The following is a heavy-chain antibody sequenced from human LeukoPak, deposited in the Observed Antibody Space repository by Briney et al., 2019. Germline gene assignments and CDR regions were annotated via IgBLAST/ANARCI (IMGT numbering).Heavy chain of an antibody. Sequence: SVKVSCKASGGTFSSYAISSVRQAPGQGLEWMGGIVPIFGTANYAQKFQGRVTITTDESTSTAYMELSSLRSEDTAVYYCATTGGTYYFDYWGQGTLVTVSS. J-gene: IGHJ4*02. CDR2: IVPIFGTA. CDR1: GGTFSSYA. V-gene: IGHV1-69*05. D-gene: IGHD2-15*01. CDR3: ATTGGTYYFDY.